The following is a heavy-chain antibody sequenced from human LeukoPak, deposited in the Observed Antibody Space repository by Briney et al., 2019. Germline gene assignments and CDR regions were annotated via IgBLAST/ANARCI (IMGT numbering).Heavy chain of an antibody. J-gene: IGHJ4*02. V-gene: IGHV3-30*02. CDR2: VRNDGTNK. Sequence: SGGSLRLSCAASGFTFSNYGMHWVRQAPGKGLEWVAFVRNDGTNKHYADSGKGRFTISRDNSKNTVYLQMNSLRAEDTAVYYCAKVLGTLISGSYYYYFDYWGQGTLVTVSS. CDR1: GFTFSNYG. CDR3: AKVLGTLISGSYYYYFDY. D-gene: IGHD3-10*01.